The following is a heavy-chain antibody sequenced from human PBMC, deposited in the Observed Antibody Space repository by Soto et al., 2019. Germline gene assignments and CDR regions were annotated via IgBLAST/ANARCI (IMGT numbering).Heavy chain of an antibody. J-gene: IGHJ4*02. CDR3: AKQTGYSSGWYSVLEYYFDY. Sequence: GGSLRLSCAASGFTFSSYGMHWVRQAPGKGLEWVAVISYDGSNKYYADSVKGRFTISRDNSKNTLYLQMNSLRAEDTAVYYCAKQTGYSSGWYSVLEYYFDYWGQGTLVTSPQ. CDR2: ISYDGSNK. CDR1: GFTFSSYG. V-gene: IGHV3-30*18. D-gene: IGHD6-19*01.